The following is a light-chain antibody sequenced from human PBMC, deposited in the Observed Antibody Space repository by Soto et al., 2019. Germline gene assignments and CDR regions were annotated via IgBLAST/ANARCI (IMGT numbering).Light chain of an antibody. J-gene: IGKJ4*01. CDR3: QQYGSSPLT. CDR2: GAS. Sequence: ETVLTHSRDTLSFSPPERAIRXWRASQSMSSSYLVWYQQKPGQAPRLLIYGASSRAAGFPDRFSGSGSGTDFTLTISSLEPEDFAVYYCQQYGSSPLTFGGGTKVEIK. V-gene: IGKV3-20*01. CDR1: QSMSSSY.